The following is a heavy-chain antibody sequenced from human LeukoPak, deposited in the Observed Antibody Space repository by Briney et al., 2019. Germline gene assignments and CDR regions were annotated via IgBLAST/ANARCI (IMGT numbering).Heavy chain of an antibody. V-gene: IGHV3-7*03. D-gene: IGHD1/OR15-1a*01. Sequence: PGGSLRLSCAASGFTFSNYWMSWVRQAPGKGLEWVANIWQDGSEEYYVDSVKGRFTISRDNTKNSLYLQMNSLRAEDTALYYCAKDIGFEGNRADAYFQHWGQGTLVTASS. CDR3: AKDIGFEGNRADAYFQH. CDR1: GFTFSNYW. J-gene: IGHJ1*01. CDR2: IWQDGSEE.